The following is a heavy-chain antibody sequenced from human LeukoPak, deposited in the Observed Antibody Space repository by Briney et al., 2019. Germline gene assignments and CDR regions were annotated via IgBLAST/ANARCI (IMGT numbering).Heavy chain of an antibody. D-gene: IGHD3-16*01. CDR1: GFTFISYS. Sequence: GGSLRLSGPASGFTFISYSMNWVRQAPGRGREWVSSISSSSSYIYYADSVKGRFTISRDNAKNSLYLQMNSLRAEDTAVYYCAREVDYVSLDHWGQGTLVTVSS. J-gene: IGHJ4*02. V-gene: IGHV3-21*01. CDR3: AREVDYVSLDH. CDR2: ISSSSSYI.